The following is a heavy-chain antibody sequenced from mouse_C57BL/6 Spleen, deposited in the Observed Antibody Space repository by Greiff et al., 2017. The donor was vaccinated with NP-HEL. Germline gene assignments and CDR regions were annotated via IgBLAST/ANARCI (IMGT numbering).Heavy chain of an antibody. CDR2: IDPEDGET. V-gene: IGHV14-2*01. Sequence: VQLQQSGAELVKPGASVKLSCTASGFNIKDYYMHWVKQRTEQGLEWIGRIDPEDGETKSAPKFQGKATITADTSSNTAYLQLSSLTSEDTAVYYCARSGDYGSSFDYWGKGTTLTVSS. J-gene: IGHJ2*01. D-gene: IGHD1-1*01. CDR1: GFNIKDYY. CDR3: ARSGDYGSSFDY.